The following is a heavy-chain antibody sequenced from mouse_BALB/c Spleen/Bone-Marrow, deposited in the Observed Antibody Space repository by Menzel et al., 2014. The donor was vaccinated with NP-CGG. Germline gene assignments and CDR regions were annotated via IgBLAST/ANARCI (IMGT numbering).Heavy chain of an antibody. CDR3: AYASSYDYFDY. V-gene: IGHV14-3*02. Sequence: VQLQQSGAELVKPGASVKLSCTASGFNIKDTYMHWVKQRPEQGLEWIGRIDPANGNTKYDPKFHGKATITADTSSNTAYLQLSSLTSEDTAVDYCAYASSYDYFDYWAKAPLSQSPQ. D-gene: IGHD1-1*01. CDR2: IDPANGNT. CDR1: GFNIKDTY. J-gene: IGHJ2*01.